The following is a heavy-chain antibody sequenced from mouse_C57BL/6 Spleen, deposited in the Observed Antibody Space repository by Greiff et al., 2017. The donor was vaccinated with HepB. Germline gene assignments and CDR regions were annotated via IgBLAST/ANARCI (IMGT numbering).Heavy chain of an antibody. Sequence: DVMLVESGEGLVKPGGSLKLSCAASGFTFSSYAMSWVRQTPEKRLEWVAYISSGGDYIYYADNVKGRFTISRDNARNTLYLQMSSLKSEDTAMYYCTRVTTQRFAYWGQGTLVTVSA. V-gene: IGHV5-9-1*02. CDR1: GFTFSSYA. CDR2: ISSGGDYI. J-gene: IGHJ3*01. CDR3: TRVTTQRFAY. D-gene: IGHD2-3*01.